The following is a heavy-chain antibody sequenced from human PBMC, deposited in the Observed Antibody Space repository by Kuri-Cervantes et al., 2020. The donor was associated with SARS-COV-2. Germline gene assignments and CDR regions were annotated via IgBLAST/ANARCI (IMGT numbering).Heavy chain of an antibody. J-gene: IGHJ5*02. V-gene: IGHV3-15*01. CDR2: IKSKTDGGTT. D-gene: IGHD4-17*01. CDR3: AKRRPDYGTNWFDP. CDR1: GFTFSSYS. Sequence: GGSLRLSCAASGFTFSSYSMNWVRQAPGKGLEWVGRIKSKTDGGTTDYAAPVKGRFTISRDDSKNTLYLQMNSLRAEDTAVYYCAKRRPDYGTNWFDPWGQGTLVTVSS.